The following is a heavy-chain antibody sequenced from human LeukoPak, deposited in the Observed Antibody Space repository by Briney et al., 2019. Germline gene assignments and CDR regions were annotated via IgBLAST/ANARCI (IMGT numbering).Heavy chain of an antibody. CDR1: GFTFSSYE. J-gene: IGHJ5*02. V-gene: IGHV3-48*03. CDR2: ISSSGSTI. Sequence: PGGSLRLSCAASGFTFSSYEMSWVRQAPGKGLEWVSYISSSGSTIYYADSVKGRFTTSRDNAKNSLYLQMNSLRAEDTAVYYCARRRVQHAWFDPWGQGTLVTVSS. CDR3: ARRRVQHAWFDP.